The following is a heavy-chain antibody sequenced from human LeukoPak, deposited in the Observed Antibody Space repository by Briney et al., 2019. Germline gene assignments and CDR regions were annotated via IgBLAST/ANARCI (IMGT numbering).Heavy chain of an antibody. CDR1: GGSISSYY. V-gene: IGHV4-59*04. CDR3: ARQVRYSSGWYSGVGAYFDY. J-gene: IGHJ4*02. D-gene: IGHD6-19*01. Sequence: SETLSLTCTVSGGSISSYYWSWIRQPPGKGLEWIGYIYYSGSTYYNPSLKSRVTISVDTSKNQFSLKLSSVTAADTAVYYCARQVRYSSGWYSGVGAYFDYWGQGTLVTVSS. CDR2: IYYSGST.